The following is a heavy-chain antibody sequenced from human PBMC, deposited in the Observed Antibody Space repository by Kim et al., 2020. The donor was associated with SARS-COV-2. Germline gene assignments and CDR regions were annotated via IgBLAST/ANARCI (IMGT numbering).Heavy chain of an antibody. CDR1: GGSISSSSYY. D-gene: IGHD3-16*01. CDR3: AAPGGEMATIYY. V-gene: IGHV4-39*01. CDR2: IYYSGST. J-gene: IGHJ4*02. Sequence: SETLSLTCTVSGGSISSSSYYWGWIRQPPGKGLEWIGSIYYSGSTYYNPSLKSRVTISVDTSKNQFSLKLSSVTAADTAVYYCAAPGGEMATIYYWGQGTLVTVSS.